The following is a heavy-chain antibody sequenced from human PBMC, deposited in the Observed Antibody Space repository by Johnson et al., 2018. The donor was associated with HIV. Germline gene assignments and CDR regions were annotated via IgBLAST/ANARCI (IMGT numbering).Heavy chain of an antibody. V-gene: IGHV3-7*03. Sequence: VQLVESGGGVVQPGRSLRLSCAASGFTFSSYWMSWVRQAPGKGLEWVANIKQDGSEKYYVDSVKGGFNISRDNAKNSLYLQMNSLRAEDTAWYYCARGAVRYYDNSGYWGAFDIWGQGTMVTVSS. J-gene: IGHJ3*02. CDR1: GFTFSSYW. D-gene: IGHD3-22*01. CDR3: ARGAVRYYDNSGYWGAFDI. CDR2: IKQDGSEK.